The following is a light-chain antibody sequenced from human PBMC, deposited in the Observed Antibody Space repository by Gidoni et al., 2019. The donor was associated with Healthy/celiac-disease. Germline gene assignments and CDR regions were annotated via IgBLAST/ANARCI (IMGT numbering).Light chain of an antibody. CDR1: QDISNY. CDR3: QQYDNLPLT. CDR2: DAS. J-gene: IGKJ4*01. V-gene: IGKV1-33*01. Sequence: DIQMPQSPSSLSASVGDRVTITYQASQDISNYLNWYQQKPGKAPKRLNYDASDLETGVPSRFSGSGSGTDFTFTISSLQPEDIATYYCQQYDNLPLTFGGGTKVEIK.